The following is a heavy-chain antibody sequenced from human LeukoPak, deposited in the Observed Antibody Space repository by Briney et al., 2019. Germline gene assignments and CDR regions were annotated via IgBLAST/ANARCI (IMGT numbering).Heavy chain of an antibody. D-gene: IGHD6-13*01. CDR3: AREGYSSSWYEEGGWFDP. J-gene: IGHJ5*02. V-gene: IGHV3-48*04. CDR1: GFTFNTYC. Sequence: GGSLRLSCAASGFTFNTYCMSWVRQAPGKGLEWVSYISSSGSTIYYADSVKGRFTISRDNAKNSLYLQMNSLRAEDTAVYYCAREGYSSSWYEEGGWFDPWGQGTLVTVSS. CDR2: ISSSGSTI.